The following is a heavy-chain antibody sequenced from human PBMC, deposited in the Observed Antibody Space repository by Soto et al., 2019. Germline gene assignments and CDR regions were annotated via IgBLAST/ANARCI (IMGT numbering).Heavy chain of an antibody. D-gene: IGHD3-22*01. CDR3: ARGDGDYHDGNGYLGRH. CDR2: IRSDGSNA. V-gene: IGHV3-74*01. J-gene: IGHJ4*02. Sequence: PGGSLRLSCAASGFTFSDYWMHWVRQAPGKGLVWVSRIRSDGSNAEYADSVKGRFTISRDNAENTLYLQMNSLRVEDTAVYYCARGDGDYHDGNGYLGRHWGQGTLVTVS. CDR1: GFTFSDYW.